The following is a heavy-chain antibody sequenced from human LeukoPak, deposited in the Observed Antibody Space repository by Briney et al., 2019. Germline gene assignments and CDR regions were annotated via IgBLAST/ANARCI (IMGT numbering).Heavy chain of an antibody. Sequence: ASVTVSCKVSGYTLTELSIHWVRQAPGKGLEWMGGFDPEDGETIYAQKFQGRVTMTEDTSTDTAYMELSSLISEDTAVYYCATTIVVMNAIDYWGQGTLVTVSS. CDR3: ATTIVVMNAIDY. CDR2: FDPEDGET. V-gene: IGHV1-24*01. CDR1: GYTLTELS. J-gene: IGHJ4*02. D-gene: IGHD1-26*01.